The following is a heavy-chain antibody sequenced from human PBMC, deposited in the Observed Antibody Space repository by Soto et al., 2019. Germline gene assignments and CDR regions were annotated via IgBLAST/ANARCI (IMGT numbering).Heavy chain of an antibody. V-gene: IGHV4-31*03. CDR1: GGSISSGGYY. Sequence: QVQLQESGPGLVKPSQTLSLTCTVSGGSISSGGYYWSWIRQHPGKGLEWIGYIYYSGSTYYNPSLKRRVTISGDTSKNQFSLKLSSVTAADTAVYYCARAQSILRYFDWTNWFDPWGQGTLVTVSS. D-gene: IGHD3-9*01. J-gene: IGHJ5*02. CDR3: ARAQSILRYFDWTNWFDP. CDR2: IYYSGST.